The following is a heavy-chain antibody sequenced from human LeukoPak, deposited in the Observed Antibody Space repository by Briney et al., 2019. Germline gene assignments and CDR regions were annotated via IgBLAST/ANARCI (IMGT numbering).Heavy chain of an antibody. CDR3: ARVGIALAVPYHF. V-gene: IGHV3-11*01. Sequence: GGSLRLSCAAAGFTFSDYYMAWVRQAPGKGLEWISYMSGRGYPIYYADTVRGRFTISRDNAKSSLYLQMTSLRAEDTAVYFCARVGIALAVPYHFWGQGSPVILSS. CDR1: GFTFSDYY. D-gene: IGHD2-21*01. J-gene: IGHJ4*02. CDR2: MSGRGYPI.